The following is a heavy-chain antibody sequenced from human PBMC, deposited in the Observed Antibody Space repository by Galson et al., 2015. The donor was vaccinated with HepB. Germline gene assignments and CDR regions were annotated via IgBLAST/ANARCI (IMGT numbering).Heavy chain of an antibody. D-gene: IGHD3-22*01. Sequence: SLRLSCAASGFTFSSYAMHWVRQAPGKGLEWVAVISYDGSNRYYADSVKGRFTISRGNAKNSLYLQMNSLRAEDTAVYYCARDGGDSSGYYYGEWYFDLWGRGTLVTVSS. CDR1: GFTFSSYA. V-gene: IGHV3-30*04. J-gene: IGHJ2*01. CDR3: ARDGGDSSGYYYGEWYFDL. CDR2: ISYDGSNR.